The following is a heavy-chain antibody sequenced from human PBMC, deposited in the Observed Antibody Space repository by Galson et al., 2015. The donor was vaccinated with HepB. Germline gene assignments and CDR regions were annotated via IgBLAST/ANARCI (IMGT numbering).Heavy chain of an antibody. J-gene: IGHJ4*02. CDR2: LRNSGNT. Sequence: LSLTCTVSSDSVSTKNYYWGWIRRPPGKGLEWIGGLRNSGNTYCNPSLNSRVTMSVDTSKNQFSLDLSSVTAADTAIYYCARQSIGRTIVQNWGQGTQVTVSS. V-gene: IGHV4-39*01. D-gene: IGHD1-1*01. CDR3: ARQSIGRTIVQN. CDR1: SDSVSTKNYY.